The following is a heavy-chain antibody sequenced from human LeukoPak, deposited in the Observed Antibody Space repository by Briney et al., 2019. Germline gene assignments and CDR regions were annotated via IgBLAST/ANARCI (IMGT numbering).Heavy chain of an antibody. V-gene: IGHV3-21*01. J-gene: IGHJ4*02. CDR3: ARVGRRDIVVVPAAIRGGIDY. D-gene: IGHD2-2*02. Sequence: PGGSLRLSCAASGFTFSSYSMNWVRQAPGKGLEWVSSISSSSYIYYADSVKGRFTISRDNAKNSLYLQMNSLRAEDTAVYYCARVGRRDIVVVPAAIRGGIDYWGQGTLVTVSS. CDR1: GFTFSSYS. CDR2: ISSSSYI.